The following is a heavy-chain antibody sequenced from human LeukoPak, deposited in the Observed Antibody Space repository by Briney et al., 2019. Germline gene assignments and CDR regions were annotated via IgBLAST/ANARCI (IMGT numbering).Heavy chain of an antibody. D-gene: IGHD3-10*01. CDR3: ARSPYYYGSGKNYYGMDV. Sequence: SETLSLTCAVYGGSFSGYYWSWIRQPPGKGLEWIGEINHSGSTNYNPSLKSRVTISVDTSKNQFSLKLSSVTAADTAVYYCARSPYYYGSGKNYYGMDVWGQGTTVTVSS. CDR1: GGSFSGYY. V-gene: IGHV4-34*01. CDR2: INHSGST. J-gene: IGHJ6*02.